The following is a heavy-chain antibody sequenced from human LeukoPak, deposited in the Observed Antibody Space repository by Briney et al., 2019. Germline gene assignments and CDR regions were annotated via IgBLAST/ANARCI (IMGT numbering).Heavy chain of an antibody. Sequence: SETLSLTCTVSGYSIGSGYYWGWIRQPPGKGLEWIGSIYYSGSTYYNPSLKSRVTISVDTSKNQFSLKLSSVTAADTAVYYCARDEGIAARPDQNWFDPWGQGTLVTVSS. CDR1: GYSIGSGYY. V-gene: IGHV4-38-2*02. CDR2: IYYSGST. D-gene: IGHD6-6*01. CDR3: ARDEGIAARPDQNWFDP. J-gene: IGHJ5*02.